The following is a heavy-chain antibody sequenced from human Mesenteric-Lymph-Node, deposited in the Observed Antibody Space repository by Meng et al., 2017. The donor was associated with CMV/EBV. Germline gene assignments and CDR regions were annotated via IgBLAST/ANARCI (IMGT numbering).Heavy chain of an antibody. Sequence: GESLKISCAASGSTFSSYAMSWVRQAPGKGLEWVSVIYSGGSSTYYADSVKGRFTISRDNSKNTLYLQMNSLRAEDTAVYYCAKVGGDFCFDYWGQGTLVTVSS. D-gene: IGHD2-21*01. CDR2: IYSGGSST. J-gene: IGHJ4*02. V-gene: IGHV3-23*03. CDR1: GSTFSSYA. CDR3: AKVGGDFCFDY.